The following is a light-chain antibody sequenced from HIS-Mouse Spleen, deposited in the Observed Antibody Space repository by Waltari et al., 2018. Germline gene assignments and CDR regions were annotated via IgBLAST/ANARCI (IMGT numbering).Light chain of an antibody. CDR3: SSYTSSSTLWV. J-gene: IGLJ3*02. V-gene: IGLV2-14*01. CDR2: EVS. Sequence: QSALTQPASVSGSPGPSITISCTGTSSDVGGYNYLSWYQQHPGKAPKLMIYEVSNRPSGVSNRFSGSKSGNTASLTISGLQAEDEADYYCSSYTSSSTLWVFGGGTKLTVL. CDR1: SSDVGGYNY.